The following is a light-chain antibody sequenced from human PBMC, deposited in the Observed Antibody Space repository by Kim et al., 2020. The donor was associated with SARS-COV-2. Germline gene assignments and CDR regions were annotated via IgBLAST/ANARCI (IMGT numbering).Light chain of an antibody. V-gene: IGLV3-21*04. CDR2: YDN. Sequence: SYELTQPPSVLVAPGRTAIITCGADDVGRKSVHWYQQKAGQAPVLVILYDNKRPSGIPERFSGSNSWNMATLTITGVEAGDAADYYCQVWDGSTDQWVFG. J-gene: IGLJ3*02. CDR3: QVWDGSTDQWV. CDR1: DVGRKS.